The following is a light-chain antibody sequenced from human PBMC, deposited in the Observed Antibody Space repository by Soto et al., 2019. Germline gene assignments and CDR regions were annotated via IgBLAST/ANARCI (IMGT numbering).Light chain of an antibody. CDR2: EVS. Sequence: QSALTQPPSASGSPGQSVTISCTGTSSDVGVYNYVSWYQQHPGKAPKVMIYEVSKRPSGVPDRFSGSKSGNTASLTVSGLQAEDEADYFCNSYAGSNNWVFGGGTKLTVL. CDR1: SSDVGVYNY. J-gene: IGLJ3*02. V-gene: IGLV2-8*01. CDR3: NSYAGSNNWV.